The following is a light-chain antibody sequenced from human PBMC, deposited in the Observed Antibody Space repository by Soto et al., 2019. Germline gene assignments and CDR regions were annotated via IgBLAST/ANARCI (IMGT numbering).Light chain of an antibody. J-gene: IGLJ2*01. CDR3: SSYTTTNTQL. CDR1: SSDVGGYNY. V-gene: IGLV2-14*01. CDR2: EVS. Sequence: QSVLTQPASVSGSPGQSITISCTGTSSDVGGYNYVSWYQQHPGKAPKLLIYEVSYRPSGVSNRFSGSKSGSTASLTISGLQAEDEADYYCSSYTTTNTQLFGGGTKLTVL.